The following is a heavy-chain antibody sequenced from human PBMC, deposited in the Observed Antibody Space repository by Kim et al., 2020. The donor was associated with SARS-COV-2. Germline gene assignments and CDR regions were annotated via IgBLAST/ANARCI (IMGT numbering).Heavy chain of an antibody. V-gene: IGHV4-61*09. CDR3: TTDRSRDWYYY. CDR1: GASITRDNYY. CDR2: IYTSGSP. J-gene: IGHJ4*02. Sequence: SETLSLTCTVSGASITRDNYYWGWIRQPTGKGLEWIGQIYTSGSPNYSPSLKSRVTISRDTSKNQFSLTLTSVTAADTAIYFCTTDRSRDWYYYWGQGIMVTVSS. D-gene: IGHD2-21*02.